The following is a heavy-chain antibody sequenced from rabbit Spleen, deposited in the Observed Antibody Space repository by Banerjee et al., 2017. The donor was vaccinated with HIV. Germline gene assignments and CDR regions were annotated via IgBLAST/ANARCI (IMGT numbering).Heavy chain of an antibody. J-gene: IGHJ4*01. D-gene: IGHD4-2*01. Sequence: QQLEESGGGLVKPGASLTLTCKASGFSFSSGYYMCWVRQAPGKGLEWIGCIGTGSGSTWYASWAKGRFTISKTSSTTVTLQMTSLTGADTATYFCASGSPPYGYFNLWGPGTLVT. CDR2: IGTGSGST. CDR3: ASGSPPYGYFNL. V-gene: IGHV1S40*01. CDR1: GFSFSSGYY.